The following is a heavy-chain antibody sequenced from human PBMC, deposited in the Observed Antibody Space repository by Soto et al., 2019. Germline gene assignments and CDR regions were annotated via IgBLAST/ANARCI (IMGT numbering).Heavy chain of an antibody. CDR3: AKEGPGDYYFDY. CDR2: ISYDGSNK. J-gene: IGHJ4*02. CDR1: GFTFSSYG. V-gene: IGHV3-30*18. Sequence: GGSLRLSCAASGFTFSSYGMHWVRQAPGKGLEWVAVISYDGSNKYYADSVKGRFTISRDNSKNTLYLQMNSLRVEDTAVYYCAKEGPGDYYFDYWGQGTLVTVSS.